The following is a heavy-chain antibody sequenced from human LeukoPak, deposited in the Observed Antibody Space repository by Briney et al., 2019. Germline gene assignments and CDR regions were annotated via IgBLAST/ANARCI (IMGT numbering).Heavy chain of an antibody. CDR2: ISSDGST. J-gene: IGHJ4*02. CDR3: AKVPSVATTPPDY. V-gene: IGHV3-23*01. CDR1: GFTFSGYS. D-gene: IGHD5-12*01. Sequence: GGSLRLSCAASGFTFSGYSMSWVRQAPGKGLEWVSAISSDGSTFYSDSVKGRFTISRDNSKNTLYLQMNSLRAEDTAVYYCAKVPSVATTPPDYWGQGTLVTVSS.